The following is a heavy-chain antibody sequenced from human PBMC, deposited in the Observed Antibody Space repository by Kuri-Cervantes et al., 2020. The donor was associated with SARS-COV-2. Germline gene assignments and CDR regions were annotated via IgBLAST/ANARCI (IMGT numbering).Heavy chain of an antibody. CDR1: GFTFSSYG. Sequence: AGSLRPACAASGFTFSSYGMHWVRQAPGKGLEWVAVIWYDGSNKYYADSVKGRFTISRDNSKNTLYLQMNSLRAEDTAVYYCARAGQYQLLYDTKEAYYYGMDVWGQGTTVTVSS. J-gene: IGHJ6*02. V-gene: IGHV3-33*01. D-gene: IGHD2-2*02. CDR2: IWYDGSNK. CDR3: ARAGQYQLLYDTKEAYYYGMDV.